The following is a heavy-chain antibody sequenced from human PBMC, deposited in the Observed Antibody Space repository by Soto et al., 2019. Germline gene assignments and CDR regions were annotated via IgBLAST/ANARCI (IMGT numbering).Heavy chain of an antibody. D-gene: IGHD6-19*01. J-gene: IGHJ4*02. V-gene: IGHV3-74*01. CDR1: GFTFSSYW. CDR2: INPDGSTT. Sequence: EVQLVESGGGLVQPGGSLRLSCAASGFTFSSYWMHWVRQAPGKGLVWVSRINPDGSTTHYSDSVKGRFTISRDNAKNTLYLQMNSLRAEDTAVYYCARVAVAAYHFDYWGQGTLVTVSS. CDR3: ARVAVAAYHFDY.